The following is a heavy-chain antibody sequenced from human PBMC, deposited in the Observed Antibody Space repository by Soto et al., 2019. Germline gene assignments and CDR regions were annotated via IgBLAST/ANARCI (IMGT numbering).Heavy chain of an antibody. J-gene: IGHJ4*02. CDR2: ISNNGATA. CDR3: AKKVPGSNPLDS. V-gene: IGHV3-23*01. CDR1: GFTFSSYA. D-gene: IGHD1-1*01. Sequence: GGSLRLSCATSGFTFSSYAMVWVRQAAEKGLEWVASISNNGATAYYADSVKGRFTISRDNSKNTLYLQMNSLRVEDTAVYYCAKKVPGSNPLDSWGQGALVTVSS.